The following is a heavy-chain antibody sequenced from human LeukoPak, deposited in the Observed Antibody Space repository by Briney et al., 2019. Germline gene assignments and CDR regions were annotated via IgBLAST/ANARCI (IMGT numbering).Heavy chain of an antibody. Sequence: GGSLRLSCAASGFTFSSYSMNWVRQAPGKGLEWVSYISSSSSTIYYADSVKGRFTISRDNAKNSLYLQMNSLRAEDTAVYYCARDFRDFQKAFDYWGQGTLVTASS. D-gene: IGHD3-3*01. J-gene: IGHJ4*02. CDR1: GFTFSSYS. V-gene: IGHV3-48*04. CDR2: ISSSSSTI. CDR3: ARDFRDFQKAFDY.